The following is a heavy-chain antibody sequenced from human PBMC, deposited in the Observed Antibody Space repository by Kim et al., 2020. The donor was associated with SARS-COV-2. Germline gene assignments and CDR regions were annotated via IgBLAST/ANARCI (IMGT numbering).Heavy chain of an antibody. J-gene: IGHJ4*02. Sequence: GGSLRLSCAASGFTFSSYGMHWVRQAPGKGLEWVAVISYDGSNKYYADSVKGRFTISRDNSKNTLYLQMNSLRAEDTAVYYCAKDRTSYKYYYDSSGYSDYWGQGTLVTVSS. V-gene: IGHV3-30*18. D-gene: IGHD3-22*01. CDR3: AKDRTSYKYYYDSSGYSDY. CDR2: ISYDGSNK. CDR1: GFTFSSYG.